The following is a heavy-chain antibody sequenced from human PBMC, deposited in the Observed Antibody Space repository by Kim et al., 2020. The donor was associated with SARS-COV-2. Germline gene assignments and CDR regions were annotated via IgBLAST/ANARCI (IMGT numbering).Heavy chain of an antibody. V-gene: IGHV4-59*09. CDR3: ARGPGYYGSRFDY. Sequence: YNPSLKSRGTISVDTSKNQFSLKLSSVTAADTAVYYCARGPGYYGSRFDYWGQGTLVTVSS. J-gene: IGHJ4*02. D-gene: IGHD3-10*01.